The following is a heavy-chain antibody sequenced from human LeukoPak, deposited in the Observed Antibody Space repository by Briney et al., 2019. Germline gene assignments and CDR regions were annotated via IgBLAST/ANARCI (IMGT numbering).Heavy chain of an antibody. V-gene: IGHV3-23*01. J-gene: IGHJ4*02. D-gene: IGHD4-17*01. CDR1: GFTFSTYA. CDR2: ISGSGGST. CDR3: AKEADHGDYVDY. Sequence: GGSLRLSCAASGFTFSTYAMTWVRQAPGKGLEWVSVISGSGGSTYYADSVKGRFTISRDNSKSTLYLQMNSLKAEDTAVYYCAKEADHGDYVDYWGQGTLVTVSS.